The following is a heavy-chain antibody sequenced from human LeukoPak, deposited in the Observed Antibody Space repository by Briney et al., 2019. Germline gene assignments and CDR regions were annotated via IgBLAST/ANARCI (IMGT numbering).Heavy chain of an antibody. V-gene: IGHV1-18*01. CDR3: ARDGGGFGELPFDY. J-gene: IGHJ4*02. CDR1: GYTFTSYG. Sequence: ASVKVSCKASGYTFTSYGISWVRQAPGQGLEWMVWISAYNGNTNYAQKLQGRVTMTTDTSTSTAYMELRSLRSDDTAVYYCARDGGGFGELPFDYWGQGTLVTVSS. D-gene: IGHD3-10*01. CDR2: ISAYNGNT.